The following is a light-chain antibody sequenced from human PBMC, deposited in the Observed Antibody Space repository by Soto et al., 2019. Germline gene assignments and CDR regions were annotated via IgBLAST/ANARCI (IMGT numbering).Light chain of an antibody. CDR2: AAS. Sequence: DIQMTQSPSSLSASVGDRVTITCRASQGISTYLNWYQQKPGKAPKLLIYAASSLQSGVPSRFSGSGSETDFTLTISSLQPEDFATYSCRHSTTWTFGQGTKLEIK. CDR1: QGISTY. V-gene: IGKV1-39*01. CDR3: RHSTTWT. J-gene: IGKJ1*01.